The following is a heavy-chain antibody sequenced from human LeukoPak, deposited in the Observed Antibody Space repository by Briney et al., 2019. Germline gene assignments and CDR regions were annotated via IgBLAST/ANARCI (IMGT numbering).Heavy chain of an antibody. Sequence: ASVKVSCTASGYTFTSYGISWVRQAPGQGLEWMGWISAYNGNTNYAQKLQGRVTMTTDTSTSTAYMELRSLRSDDTAVYYCARDRFLEWLLGYYYGMDVWGQGTTVTVSS. V-gene: IGHV1-18*01. CDR2: ISAYNGNT. D-gene: IGHD3-3*01. J-gene: IGHJ6*02. CDR1: GYTFTSYG. CDR3: ARDRFLEWLLGYYYGMDV.